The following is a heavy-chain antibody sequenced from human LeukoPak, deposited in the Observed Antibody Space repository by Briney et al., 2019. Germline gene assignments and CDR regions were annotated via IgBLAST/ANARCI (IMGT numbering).Heavy chain of an antibody. Sequence: GGSLRLSCAASGFTFSSHGMHWVRQAPGKGLEWVAFIRYDGSNKYYAESVKGRFTIPRDNSKNTLYLEMNSLRAEDTAVYYCAKDYSSASYYVDYWGQGILVTVSP. V-gene: IGHV3-30*02. D-gene: IGHD3-22*01. CDR1: GFTFSSHG. CDR3: AKDYSSASYYVDY. CDR2: IRYDGSNK. J-gene: IGHJ4*02.